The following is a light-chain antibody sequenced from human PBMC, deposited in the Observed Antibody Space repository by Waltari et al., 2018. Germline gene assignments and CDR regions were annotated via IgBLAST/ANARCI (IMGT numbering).Light chain of an antibody. Sequence: DIVLTRSPVTLSVSPGARPTLSCRASQSVRRTLAWYQQKPGQAPRLLIYDASTRAPGVPDRFSGSGFGTDFSLTISRLEPEDFAVYYCQKYGTLPATFGQGTKVEIK. CDR3: QKYGTLPAT. CDR2: DAS. J-gene: IGKJ1*01. CDR1: QSVRRT. V-gene: IGKV3-20*01.